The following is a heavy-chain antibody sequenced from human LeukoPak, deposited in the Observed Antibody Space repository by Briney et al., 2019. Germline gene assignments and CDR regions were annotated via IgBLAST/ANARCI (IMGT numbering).Heavy chain of an antibody. V-gene: IGHV3-66*02. D-gene: IGHD2-2*01. J-gene: IGHJ6*03. CDR2: IYSGGST. CDR1: GFTVSSNY. CDR3: ARVSKVVVPAARDYYYMDV. Sequence: GGSLRLSCAASGFTVSSNYMSWVRQAPGKGLEWVSVIYSGGSTYYTASVKGRFTISRDKFKNQLSLKMNSLSAEDTAVYYCARVSKVVVPAARDYYYMDVWGKGTTVTVSS.